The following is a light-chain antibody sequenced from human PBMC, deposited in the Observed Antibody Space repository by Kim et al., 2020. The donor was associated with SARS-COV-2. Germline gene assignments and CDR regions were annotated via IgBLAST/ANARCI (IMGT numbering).Light chain of an antibody. CDR3: LQHNTYPIT. CDR1: QDIRND. V-gene: IGKV1-17*01. J-gene: IGKJ5*01. Sequence: ASVGDRVTCTCRASQDIRNDLGWYQQNTGRAPKRLIYGASSLQSGVPSRFSGSGSGTEFTLTISSLQPEDFATYFCLQHNTYPITFGQGTRLEIK. CDR2: GAS.